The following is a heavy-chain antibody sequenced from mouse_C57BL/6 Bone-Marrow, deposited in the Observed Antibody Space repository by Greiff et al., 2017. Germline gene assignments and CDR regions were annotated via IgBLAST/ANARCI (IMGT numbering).Heavy chain of an antibody. CDR2: INPNNGGT. CDR1: GYTFTDYN. D-gene: IGHD1-1*01. Sequence: EVQGVESGPELVKPGASVKMSCKASGYTFTDYNMHWVKQSHGKSLEWIGYINPNNGGTSYNQKFKGKATLTVNKSSSTAYMELRSLTSEDSAVYYCARCFTTVVATDYWGQGTTLTVSS. CDR3: ARCFTTVVATDY. V-gene: IGHV1-22*01. J-gene: IGHJ2*01.